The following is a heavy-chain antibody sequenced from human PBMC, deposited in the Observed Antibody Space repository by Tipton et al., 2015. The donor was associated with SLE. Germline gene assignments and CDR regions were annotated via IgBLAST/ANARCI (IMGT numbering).Heavy chain of an antibody. CDR1: DGSFSGHY. CDR3: ASGRWFGELLAFDI. Sequence: TLSLTCAVYDGSFSGHYWTWIRQPPERGLEWIGEINESGSTNYNPSLKSRLIMSIDASKNQFSLKLSSVTAADTAVYYCASGRWFGELLAFDIWGRGTMVTVSS. J-gene: IGHJ3*02. D-gene: IGHD3-10*01. CDR2: INESGST. V-gene: IGHV4-34*01.